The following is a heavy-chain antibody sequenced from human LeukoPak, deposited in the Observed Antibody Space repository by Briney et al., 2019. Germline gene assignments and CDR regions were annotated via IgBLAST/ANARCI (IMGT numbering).Heavy chain of an antibody. Sequence: WVSLRLSCAASRFTIDDYAMHWVRPAPGQGLEWVSLISGDGGSTYYADSVKGRFTISRDNSKNSLYLQMNSLRTEDTALYYCAKDALFQSWYFDLWGRGTLVTVSS. J-gene: IGHJ2*01. CDR1: RFTIDDYA. V-gene: IGHV3-43*02. CDR2: ISGDGGST. D-gene: IGHD3-10*01. CDR3: AKDALFQSWYFDL.